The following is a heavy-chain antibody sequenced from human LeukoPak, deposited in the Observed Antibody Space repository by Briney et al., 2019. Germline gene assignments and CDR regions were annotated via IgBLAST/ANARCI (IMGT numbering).Heavy chain of an antibody. D-gene: IGHD1-26*01. Sequence: GGSLRLSCAASGFTFSSYWMSWVRQAPGKGLEWVANIKQDGSEKYYVDSVKGRFTISRDNAKNSLYLQMNSLRAEDTAVCYWVRLGGSCCEYWGQGNLVTVSS. J-gene: IGHJ4*02. CDR1: GFTFSSYW. CDR3: VRLGGSCCEY. CDR2: IKQDGSEK. V-gene: IGHV3-7*01.